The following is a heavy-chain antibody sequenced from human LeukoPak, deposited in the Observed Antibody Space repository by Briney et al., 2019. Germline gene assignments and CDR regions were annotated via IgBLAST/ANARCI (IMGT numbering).Heavy chain of an antibody. Sequence: GGSLRLSCAASGFTFSSYWMHWVRQAPGKGLVWVSRINSDGSSTSYADSVRGRFSISRDNAKNTLYLQMNSLRAEDTAVYYCARDSVTTVTNWFDPWGQGTLVTVSS. D-gene: IGHD4-17*01. V-gene: IGHV3-74*01. J-gene: IGHJ5*02. CDR1: GFTFSSYW. CDR3: ARDSVTTVTNWFDP. CDR2: INSDGSST.